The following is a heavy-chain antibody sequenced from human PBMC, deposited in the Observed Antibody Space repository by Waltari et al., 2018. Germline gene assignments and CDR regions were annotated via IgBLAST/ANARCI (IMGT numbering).Heavy chain of an antibody. J-gene: IGHJ6*03. CDR1: GFTFRNYG. CDR3: AKIPGLGTGYDYYSYYMDV. Sequence: QVQLVESGGGVVQPGRSLRLSCAASGFTFRNYGMHGVRQAPGKGLEWVAVTSHDGSNKYYADSVKGRFTVSRDNSKNTLYLQMKSLRAEDTAVYYCAKIPGLGTGYDYYSYYMDVWGKGTTVTVSS. V-gene: IGHV3-30*18. D-gene: IGHD5-12*01. CDR2: TSHDGSNK.